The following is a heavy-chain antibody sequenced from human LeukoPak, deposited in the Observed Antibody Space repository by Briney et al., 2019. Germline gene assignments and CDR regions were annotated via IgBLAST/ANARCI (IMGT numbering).Heavy chain of an antibody. D-gene: IGHD1-7*01. V-gene: IGHV1-69*13. CDR2: IIPIFGTA. J-gene: IGHJ4*02. CDR1: GGTCRSYA. CDR3: ARDKGYNWNYPYFDY. Sequence: ASVKVSCKASGGTCRSYAISWVRQAPGQGLEWMGGIIPIFGTANYAQKFQGRVTITADESTSTAYMELSSLRSEDTAVYYCARDKGYNWNYPYFDYWGQGTLVTVSS.